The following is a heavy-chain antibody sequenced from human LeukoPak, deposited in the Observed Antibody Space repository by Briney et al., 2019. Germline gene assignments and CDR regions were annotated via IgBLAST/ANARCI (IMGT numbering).Heavy chain of an antibody. CDR1: GFSFSSYE. Sequence: GGSLRLSCAASGFSFSSYEMSWVRQAPGKGLEGVSYINRAGTNEEYADSVKGRFTISRDNAKNSLYLQMYSLRAEDTALYYCARGEQLNYFAYWGQGTLVTVSS. V-gene: IGHV3-48*03. D-gene: IGHD1/OR15-1a*01. CDR2: INRAGTNE. J-gene: IGHJ4*02. CDR3: ARGEQLNYFAY.